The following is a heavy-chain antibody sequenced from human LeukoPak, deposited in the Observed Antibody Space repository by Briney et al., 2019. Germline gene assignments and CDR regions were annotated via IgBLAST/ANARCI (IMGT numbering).Heavy chain of an antibody. CDR3: AREGGFYRPLDY. CDR2: VHIDVRT. V-gene: IGHV4-4*02. J-gene: IGHJ4*02. CDR1: GRSVSSTNW. Sequence: PSQTLSLTCGVSGRSVSSTNWWTWIRQPPGRGLGWIGEVHIDVRTNFNPSLKSRLTMSVDLSENHVSLKLTSVTAADTAVYYCAREGGFYRPLDYSGQGTLVTVSS. D-gene: IGHD6-25*01.